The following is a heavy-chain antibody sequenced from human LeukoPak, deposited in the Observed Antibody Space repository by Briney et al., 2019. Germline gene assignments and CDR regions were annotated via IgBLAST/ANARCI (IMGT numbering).Heavy chain of an antibody. CDR1: GFTFRNHA. CDR2: VSDSGTDT. J-gene: IGHJ4*02. V-gene: IGHV3-23*01. Sequence: GSLRLSCAASGFTFRNHAISWVRQAPGKGLEWVSAVSDSGTDTYYADSVKGRFTISRDNSKNTVYLQMNSLRVDDTAMYFCAKRVPYSSSSVYFDDWGQGTQVTVSS. CDR3: AKRVPYSSSSVYFDD. D-gene: IGHD6-6*01.